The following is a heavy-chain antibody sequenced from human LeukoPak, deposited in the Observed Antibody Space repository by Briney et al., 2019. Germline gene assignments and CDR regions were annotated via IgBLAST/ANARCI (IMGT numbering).Heavy chain of an antibody. J-gene: IGHJ4*02. Sequence: PSETLSLTCTVSGGSISGYYWSWIRQPPGKGLEWIGYIYYSGSTNYNPSLKSRLTISVDTSKNQFSLKLSSLTAADTAVYYCARQQSGNWNNVGLDYWGQGILVTVSS. D-gene: IGHD1/OR15-1a*01. CDR3: ARQQSGNWNNVGLDY. CDR2: IYYSGST. V-gene: IGHV4-59*08. CDR1: GGSISGYY.